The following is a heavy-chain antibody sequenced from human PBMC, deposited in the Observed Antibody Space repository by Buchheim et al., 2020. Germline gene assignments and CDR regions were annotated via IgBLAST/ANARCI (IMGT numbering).Heavy chain of an antibody. J-gene: IGHJ4*02. D-gene: IGHD2-15*01. CDR1: GFTFSNCA. V-gene: IGHV3-23*01. CDR3: AKAEVVTATLYYFDY. Sequence: EVHLLESGGGLVQPGGSLRLSCAASGFTFSNCAMSWVRQAPGKGLEWVSTISGSGGSTYYPDSVKGRFTISRDNSKNTLSLQMNSLRAEDTAVYYCAKAEVVTATLYYFDYWGQGSL. CDR2: ISGSGGST.